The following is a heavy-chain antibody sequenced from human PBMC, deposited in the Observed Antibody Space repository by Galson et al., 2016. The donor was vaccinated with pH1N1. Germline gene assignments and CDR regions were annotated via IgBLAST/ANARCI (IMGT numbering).Heavy chain of an antibody. CDR1: GFSFGSYE. D-gene: IGHD3-22*01. CDR2: VSSSGSTK. J-gene: IGHJ4*02. CDR3: ASDGGYYIDSSGYYLDY. V-gene: IGHV3-48*03. Sequence: CAASGFSFGSYEMTWVRQAPGKGLEWVAYVSSSGSTKFYADSVKGRFTISRDNVEKSVYLQMNSLRGEDTAVYYCASDGGYYIDSSGYYLDYWGQGTLVTVSS.